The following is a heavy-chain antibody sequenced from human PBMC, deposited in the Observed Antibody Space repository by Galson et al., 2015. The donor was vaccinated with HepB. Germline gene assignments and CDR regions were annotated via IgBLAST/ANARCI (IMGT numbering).Heavy chain of an antibody. D-gene: IGHD4-11*01. Sequence: SLRLSCAASGFTFSNAWMSWVRQAPGKGLEWVGRIKSRTDGGTTDYAAPVKGRFTISRDDSKNTLYLQMNSLKTEDTAVYYCTTDDYSNYGYYYGMDVWGQGTTVTVSS. V-gene: IGHV3-15*01. CDR3: TTDDYSNYGYYYGMDV. CDR1: GFTFSNAW. CDR2: IKSRTDGGTT. J-gene: IGHJ6*02.